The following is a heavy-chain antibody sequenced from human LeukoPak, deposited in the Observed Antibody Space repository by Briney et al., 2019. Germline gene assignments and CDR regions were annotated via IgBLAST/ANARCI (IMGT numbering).Heavy chain of an antibody. CDR1: GGSFSGYY. Sequence: NPSETLSLTCAVYGGSFSGYYWSWIRQPPGKGLEWIGEINHSGSTNYNPSLKSRVTTSVDTSKNQFSLKLSSVTAADTAIYYCARAVSGRFDYWGQGTLVTVSS. V-gene: IGHV4-34*01. D-gene: IGHD6-19*01. CDR2: INHSGST. CDR3: ARAVSGRFDY. J-gene: IGHJ4*02.